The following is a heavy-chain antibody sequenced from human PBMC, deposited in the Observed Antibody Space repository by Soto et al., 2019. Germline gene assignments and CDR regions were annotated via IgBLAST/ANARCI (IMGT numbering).Heavy chain of an antibody. D-gene: IGHD5-18*01. J-gene: IGHJ6*02. V-gene: IGHV4-34*01. CDR1: GGSFSGYY. CDR2: INHSGST. Sequence: QVQLQQWGAGLLKPSETLSLTCAVYGGSFSGYYWCWIRQPPGKGLEWIGDINHSGSTNYNPSLKSRVTISVDTSKNQFSLKLSAVTAADTAVYYCARVRGGRGYSYGSYYYYGMDVWGQGTTVTVSS. CDR3: ARVRGGRGYSYGSYYYYGMDV.